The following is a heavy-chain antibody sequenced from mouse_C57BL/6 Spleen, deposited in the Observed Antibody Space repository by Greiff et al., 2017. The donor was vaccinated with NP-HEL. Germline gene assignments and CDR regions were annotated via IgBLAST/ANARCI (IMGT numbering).Heavy chain of an antibody. CDR1: GYTFTSYW. D-gene: IGHD2-3*01. CDR3: AREGGTYDGYFDY. CDR2: IYPGSGST. Sequence: QVQLQQPGAELVKPGASVKMSCKASGYTFTSYWITWVKQRPGQGLEWIGDIYPGSGSTNSNEKFKSKATLTVDTSSSTAYMQLSSLTSEDSAVYYGAREGGTYDGYFDYWGQGTTLTVSS. V-gene: IGHV1-55*01. J-gene: IGHJ2*01.